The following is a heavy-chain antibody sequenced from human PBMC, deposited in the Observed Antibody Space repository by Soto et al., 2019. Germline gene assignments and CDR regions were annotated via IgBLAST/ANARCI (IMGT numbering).Heavy chain of an antibody. CDR3: ARVSWQDYYDSSGYYYFDY. CDR1: GGSISSSSYY. V-gene: IGHV4-39*07. Sequence: SETLSLTCTVSGGSISSSSYYWGWIRQPPGKGLEWIGSIYYSGSTYYNPSLKSRVTISVDMSKNQFSLKLSSVTAADTAVYYCARVSWQDYYDSSGYYYFDYWGQGTLVTVSS. J-gene: IGHJ4*02. D-gene: IGHD3-22*01. CDR2: IYYSGST.